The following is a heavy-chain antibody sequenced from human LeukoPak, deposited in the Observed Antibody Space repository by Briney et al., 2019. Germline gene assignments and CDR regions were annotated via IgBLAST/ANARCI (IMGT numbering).Heavy chain of an antibody. CDR3: ARGARFGGTYFDY. V-gene: IGHV3-48*04. CDR2: ISSSSNTI. Sequence: PGGSLRLSCAASGFTFSSYNINWVRQAPGKGLEWVSYISSSSNTIHYADSVKGRFTVSRDNAKNSLYLQMNSLRAEDTAVYYCARGARFGGTYFDYWGQGTLVTVSS. CDR1: GFTFSSYN. J-gene: IGHJ4*02. D-gene: IGHD3-10*01.